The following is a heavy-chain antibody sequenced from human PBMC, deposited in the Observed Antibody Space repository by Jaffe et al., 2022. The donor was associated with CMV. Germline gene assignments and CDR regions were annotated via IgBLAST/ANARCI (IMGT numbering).Heavy chain of an antibody. V-gene: IGHV1-46*01. D-gene: IGHD2-21*02. Sequence: QVQLVQSGAEVKKPGASVKVSCKASGYTFTSYYMHWVRQAPGQGLEWMGIINPSGGSTSYAQKFQGRVTMTRDTSTSTVYMELSSLRSEDTAVYYCASSIVVVTALDYWGQGTLVTVSS. CDR1: GYTFTSYY. CDR2: INPSGGST. CDR3: ASSIVVVTALDY. J-gene: IGHJ4*02.